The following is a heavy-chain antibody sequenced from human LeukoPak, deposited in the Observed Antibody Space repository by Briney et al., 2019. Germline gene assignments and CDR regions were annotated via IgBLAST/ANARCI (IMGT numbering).Heavy chain of an antibody. CDR2: IYWDDDK. V-gene: IGHV2-5*02. CDR1: GFSLRTSGVG. Sequence: ESGPTLVKPTQTLTLTCTFSGFSLRTSGVGVGWIRQPPVKALEWLALIYWDDDKCYSPSLKSRLTITKDTSKNQVVLTMTNMDPVDTATYYCAHRRGGRGRSSGWYWFDPWGQGTLVTVSS. J-gene: IGHJ5*02. CDR3: AHRRGGRGRSSGWYWFDP. D-gene: IGHD6-19*01.